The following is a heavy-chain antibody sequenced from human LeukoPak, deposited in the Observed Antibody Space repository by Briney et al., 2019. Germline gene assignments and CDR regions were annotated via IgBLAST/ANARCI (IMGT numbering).Heavy chain of an antibody. J-gene: IGHJ4*02. CDR3: AKWGRGTDLAGNRYFDY. V-gene: IGHV3-23*01. D-gene: IGHD6-19*01. CDR2: ISGSGANT. CDR1: GFTFSGYA. Sequence: PGGSLRLSCAASGFTFSGYAMTWVCQAPGKGLEWVSAISGSGANTYSAHSVKGRFTISRDNSKNTLYLQMNSLSADDTAVYYCAKWGRGTDLAGNRYFDYGGRGTLVTVSS.